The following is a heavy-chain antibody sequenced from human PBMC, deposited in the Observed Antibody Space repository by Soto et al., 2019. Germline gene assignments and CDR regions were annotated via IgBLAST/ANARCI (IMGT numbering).Heavy chain of an antibody. Sequence: KTGGSLRLSCAASGFTFSSYSMNWVRQAPGKGLEWVSSISSSSSYIYYADSVKGRFTISRDNAKNSLYLQMNSLRAEDTAVYYCARDARGPYYGMDVWGQGTTVTVSS. D-gene: IGHD3-10*01. CDR3: ARDARGPYYGMDV. CDR2: ISSSSSYI. V-gene: IGHV3-21*01. J-gene: IGHJ6*02. CDR1: GFTFSSYS.